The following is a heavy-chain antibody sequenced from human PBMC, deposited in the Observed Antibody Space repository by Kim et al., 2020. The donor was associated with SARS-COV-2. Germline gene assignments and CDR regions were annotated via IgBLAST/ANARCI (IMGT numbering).Heavy chain of an antibody. Sequence: GGSLRLYCAASGFTFSSYGMHWVRQAPGKGLEWVAVISYDGSNKYYADSVKGRFTISRDNSKNTLYLQMNSLRAEDTAVYYCAKGAVAGTPFDYWGQGTLVTVSS. CDR1: GFTFSSYG. D-gene: IGHD6-19*01. J-gene: IGHJ4*02. V-gene: IGHV3-30*18. CDR3: AKGAVAGTPFDY. CDR2: ISYDGSNK.